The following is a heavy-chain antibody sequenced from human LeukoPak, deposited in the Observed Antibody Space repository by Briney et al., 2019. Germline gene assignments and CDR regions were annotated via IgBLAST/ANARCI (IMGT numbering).Heavy chain of an antibody. D-gene: IGHD6-19*01. V-gene: IGHV4-30-4*08. CDR2: IYYSGST. Sequence: SETLSLTCTVSGGSISSGDYYWSWIRQPPGKGLEWIGYIYYSGSTYYNPSLKSRVTISVDTSKNQFSLKLSSVTAADTAVYYCARGLGIMWGHSSGWHGYMDVWGKGTTVTVSS. CDR3: ARGLGIMWGHSSGWHGYMDV. J-gene: IGHJ6*03. CDR1: GGSISSGDYY.